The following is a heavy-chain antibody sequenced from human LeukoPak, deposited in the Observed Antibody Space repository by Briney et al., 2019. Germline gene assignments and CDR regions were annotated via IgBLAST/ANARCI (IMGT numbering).Heavy chain of an antibody. V-gene: IGHV4-4*07. Sequence: SETLSLTCNVSGGSISSYFWTWIRQPAGKGLEWIGRIHASGTTNYNSSLKSRVSMSVDTSKNQFSLKLTSVTAADTAVYFCARDGANVYGRAFDYWGQGTLVSVSS. D-gene: IGHD4/OR15-4a*01. CDR1: GGSISSYF. CDR3: ARDGANVYGRAFDY. CDR2: IHASGTT. J-gene: IGHJ4*02.